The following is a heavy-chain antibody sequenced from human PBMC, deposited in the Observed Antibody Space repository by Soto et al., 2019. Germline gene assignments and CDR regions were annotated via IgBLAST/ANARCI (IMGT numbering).Heavy chain of an antibody. V-gene: IGHV1-69*13. J-gene: IGHJ3*01. Sequence: SVKVSCKASGGTFSSYAISWVRQAPGQGLEWMGGIIPIFGTANYAQKFQGRVTITADESTSTAYMELSSLRSEDTAVYYCARSREMAARRNNAFDVWGQGTMVTVSS. CDR3: ARSREMAARRNNAFDV. CDR2: IIPIFGTA. CDR1: GGTFSSYA. D-gene: IGHD6-6*01.